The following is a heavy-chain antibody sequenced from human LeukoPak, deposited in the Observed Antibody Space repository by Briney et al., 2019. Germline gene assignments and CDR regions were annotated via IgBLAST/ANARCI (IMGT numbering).Heavy chain of an antibody. D-gene: IGHD1-26*01. CDR1: GYTFTGYY. J-gene: IGHJ4*02. V-gene: IGHV1-2*02. Sequence: ASVKVSCKASGYTFTGYYMHWVRQAPGQGLEWMGWINPNSGGTNYAQKFQGRVTMTRDTSISTAYMELGRLRSDDTAVYYCARGIVGATRAPYYFDYWGQGTLVTVSS. CDR2: INPNSGGT. CDR3: ARGIVGATRAPYYFDY.